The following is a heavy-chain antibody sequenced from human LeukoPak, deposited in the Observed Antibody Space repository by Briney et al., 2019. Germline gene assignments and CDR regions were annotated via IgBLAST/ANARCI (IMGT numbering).Heavy chain of an antibody. CDR3: ARVEEVVGVNWFDS. CDR1: GGPFSGYY. J-gene: IGHJ5*01. Sequence: SETLSLTCAVYGGPFSGYYWSWIRQPPGKGLEWIGEINHSGSTNYNPSLKSRLTMSVDTSKNQVSLKLSSVTAADTAVYYCARVEEVVGVNWFDSWGQGTLVTVSS. CDR2: INHSGST. V-gene: IGHV4-34*01. D-gene: IGHD1-26*01.